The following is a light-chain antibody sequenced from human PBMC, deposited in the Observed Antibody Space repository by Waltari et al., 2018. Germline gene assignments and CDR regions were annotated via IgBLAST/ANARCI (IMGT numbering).Light chain of an antibody. CDR3: CSFATSSIVI. CDR1: GSDVGSYNL. CDR2: EVN. J-gene: IGLJ2*01. V-gene: IGLV2-23*02. Sequence: QSALTQPASVSGSPGQSITISCSGTGSDVGSYNLVSWYQQHPGKAPKLIIYEVNMRPSGVSDRFSGSKSGVTASLTISGLQAEDEAVYFCCSFATSSIVIFGGGTKLTVL.